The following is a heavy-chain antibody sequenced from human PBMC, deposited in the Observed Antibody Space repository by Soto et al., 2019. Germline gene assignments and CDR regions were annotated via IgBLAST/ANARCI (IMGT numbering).Heavy chain of an antibody. CDR1: GFSLSTSGVG. V-gene: IGHV2-5*02. D-gene: IGHD6-13*01. Sequence: QITLKESGPTLVKPTQTLTLTCTFSGFSLSTSGVGVGWIRQPPGKALEWLALIYWDDDKRYSPSLTSRLTIIKDNSTNHVVLIITNMDPVDKATSYCAQRSSYSSSWYYWFDHWGQGTLVTVSS. CDR2: IYWDDDK. J-gene: IGHJ5*02. CDR3: AQRSSYSSSWYYWFDH.